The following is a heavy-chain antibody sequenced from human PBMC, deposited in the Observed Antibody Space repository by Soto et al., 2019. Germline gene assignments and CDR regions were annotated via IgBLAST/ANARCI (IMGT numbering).Heavy chain of an antibody. D-gene: IGHD2-8*02. CDR1: GFTVSTYG. V-gene: IGHV3-30*03. CDR3: TGEVASGY. J-gene: IGHJ4*02. CDR2: ISRDGGTK. Sequence: QVQLVESGGGVVQPGRSLRLSCAVSGFTVSTYGRHWVRQAPGKGLEWVAVISRDGGTKYYADSVKGRFTISRDNFRNTLFLEMNSLRGDDMAVYYCTGEVASGYWGQGTLVTVSS.